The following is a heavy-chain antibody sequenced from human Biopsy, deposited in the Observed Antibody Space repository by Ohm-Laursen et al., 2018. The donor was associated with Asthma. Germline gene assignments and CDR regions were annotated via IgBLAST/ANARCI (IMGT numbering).Heavy chain of an antibody. CDR3: ASDFPKDYVRYNFQF. Sequence: ASVKVSCKISGYSLTDLSMHWVRQAPGQGLERMGGHDHEEGGTVNARRFQGRVTMTEDTSTDTAYMELSSLSSDDTAVYYCASDFPKDYVRYNFQFWGQGTLVTASS. CDR1: GYSLTDLS. J-gene: IGHJ4*02. D-gene: IGHD4-17*01. V-gene: IGHV1-24*01. CDR2: HDHEEGGT.